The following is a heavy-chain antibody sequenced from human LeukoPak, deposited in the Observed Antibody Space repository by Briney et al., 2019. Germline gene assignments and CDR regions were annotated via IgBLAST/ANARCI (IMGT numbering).Heavy chain of an antibody. CDR1: GLSVTNNY. CDR3: AKWGSGYYFDY. Sequence: PGGSLRLPCAAYGLSVTNNYMSWVRQAPGKGLEWVSLIYSGDITFYADSVKGRFTISRDSSKNTVYLQMDSLRTEDTAVYYCAKWGSGYYFDYWGQGTLVTVPS. D-gene: IGHD3-16*01. V-gene: IGHV3-53*05. J-gene: IGHJ4*02. CDR2: IYSGDIT.